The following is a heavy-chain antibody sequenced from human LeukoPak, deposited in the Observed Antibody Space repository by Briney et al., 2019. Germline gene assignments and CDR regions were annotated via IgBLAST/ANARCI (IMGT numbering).Heavy chain of an antibody. Sequence: PSETLSLTSTVSGGSISSGSYYWSWIRQPAGKGLEWIGRIYTSGSTNYNPSLKSRVTISVDTSKNQFSLKLSSVTAADTAVYYCARSISYYYDAFDIWGQGTMVTVSS. D-gene: IGHD3-10*01. CDR3: ARSISYYYDAFDI. CDR2: IYTSGST. J-gene: IGHJ3*02. CDR1: GGSISSGSYY. V-gene: IGHV4-61*02.